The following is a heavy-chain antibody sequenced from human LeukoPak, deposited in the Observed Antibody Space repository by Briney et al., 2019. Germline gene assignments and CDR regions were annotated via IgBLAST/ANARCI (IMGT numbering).Heavy chain of an antibody. J-gene: IGHJ3*02. V-gene: IGHV4-59*08. D-gene: IGHD6-13*01. CDR3: ARQKQQLVVNPDAFDI. CDR1: GDSMRSYY. CDR2: IYYSGSA. Sequence: SETLSLTCSVSGDSMRSYYWGWIRQPPGKGLEWIGNIYYSGSANYNPSLKSRVTISVDTSKNQFSLRSSPMTAADTAVCYCARQKQQLVVNPDAFDIWGQGTTVTVSS.